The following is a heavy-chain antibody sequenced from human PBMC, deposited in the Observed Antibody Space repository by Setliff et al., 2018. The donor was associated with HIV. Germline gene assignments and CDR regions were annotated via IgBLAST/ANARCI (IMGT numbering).Heavy chain of an antibody. CDR2: IYTSGST. CDR3: ARNYGSGNYWFDP. CDR1: GGSISSYY. J-gene: IGHJ5*02. D-gene: IGHD3-10*01. V-gene: IGHV4-4*08. Sequence: PSETLSLTCTVSGGSISSYYWSWIRQPPGKGLEWIGYIYTSGSTNYNPSLKSRVTISVDTSKNQFSLKLSSVTAADTAVYYCARNYGSGNYWFDPWGQGTLVTVSS.